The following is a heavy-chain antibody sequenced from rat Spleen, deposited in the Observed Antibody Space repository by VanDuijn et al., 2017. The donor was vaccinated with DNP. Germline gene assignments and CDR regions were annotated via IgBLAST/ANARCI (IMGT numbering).Heavy chain of an antibody. J-gene: IGHJ2*01. D-gene: IGHD4-3*01. CDR2: LSYDGDTT. V-gene: IGHV5-22*01. Sequence: EVQLVESGGGLVQPGRSLKLSCAASGFIFSDFYMAWVRQAPTKGLEWVAYLSYDGDTTYYGDSVQGRFTISRDNAKSTLYLQMNSLRSEDMATYYCARYYSGFNFFDYWGQGVMVTVSS. CDR1: GFIFSDFY. CDR3: ARYYSGFNFFDY.